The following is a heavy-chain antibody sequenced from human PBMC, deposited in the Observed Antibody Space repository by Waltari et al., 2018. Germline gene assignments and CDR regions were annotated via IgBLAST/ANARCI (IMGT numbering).Heavy chain of an antibody. Sequence: QLQLQESGPGLVKPSENLSLTCTVPGGSITSNRHYWGWIRQPPGQGLEWIGTISYPGATYSSPSLKSRVTISRDTSKNQLSLTLGSVTAADTALYYCATYIGASVGTAAFDVWGQGTMVTVSS. CDR1: GGSITSNRHY. J-gene: IGHJ3*01. D-gene: IGHD5-12*01. CDR2: ISYPGAT. CDR3: ATYIGASVGTAAFDV. V-gene: IGHV4-39*01.